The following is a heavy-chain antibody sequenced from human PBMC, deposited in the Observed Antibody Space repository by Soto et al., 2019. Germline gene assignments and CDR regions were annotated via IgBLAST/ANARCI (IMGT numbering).Heavy chain of an antibody. CDR3: ARVGPSREVPYPFEY. CDR2: ISAYNQYT. D-gene: IGHD1-26*01. V-gene: IGHV1-18*01. J-gene: IGHJ4*02. Sequence: QVDLVQSGPEVRKPGASVNVSCKASGYTFSTYGISWVRQAPGQGLEWMGWISAYNQYTNYAQKFHGRVTMTTDTSTNTAYMDLRSLRSGDTAMYFCARVGPSREVPYPFEYWGQGTLVTVSS. CDR1: GYTFSTYG.